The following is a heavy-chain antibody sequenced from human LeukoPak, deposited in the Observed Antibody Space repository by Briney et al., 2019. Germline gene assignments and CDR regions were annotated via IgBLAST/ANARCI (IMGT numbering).Heavy chain of an antibody. Sequence: ASVKVSCKASGYTFTSYGISWVRQAPGQGLEWMGWISGYNGNTNYAQKLQGRVAMTTDTSTGTAYMELRSLRSDDTAVYYCARRTYTSSSSIFDYWAREPWSPSPQ. V-gene: IGHV1-18*01. D-gene: IGHD6-6*01. CDR2: ISGYNGNT. CDR1: GYTFTSYG. CDR3: ARRTYTSSSSIFDY. J-gene: IGHJ4*02.